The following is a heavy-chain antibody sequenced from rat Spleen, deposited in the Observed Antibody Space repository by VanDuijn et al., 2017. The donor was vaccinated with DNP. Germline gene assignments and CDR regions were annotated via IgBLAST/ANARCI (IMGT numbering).Heavy chain of an antibody. CDR2: INYSGST. D-gene: IGHD1-6*01. CDR3: ARSGYNTDYYHLGAY. Sequence: EVQLQESGPGLVKPSQSLSLTCSVTGYSITSNYWAWIRKFPGNKMEWMGYINYSGSTSYNPSLKSRISITRDTSKNQFFLQVNSVTTEDTATYYCARSGYNTDYYHLGAYWGQGTLVTVSS. CDR1: GYSITSNY. J-gene: IGHJ3*01. V-gene: IGHV3-1*01.